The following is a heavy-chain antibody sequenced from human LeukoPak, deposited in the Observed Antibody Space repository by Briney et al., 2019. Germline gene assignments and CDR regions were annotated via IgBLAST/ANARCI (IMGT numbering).Heavy chain of an antibody. J-gene: IGHJ4*02. V-gene: IGHV3-53*01. CDR3: AKDEAGYCSSTSCYD. D-gene: IGHD2-2*01. Sequence: GGSLRLSCAASGFTLSSKYMSWGRQAPGKGLEWVSVIYSGGSTYYAASVKGRFTISRDNSKNTLYLQMNSLRAEDTAEYYCAKDEAGYCSSTSCYDWGQGTLVTVSS. CDR1: GFTLSSKY. CDR2: IYSGGST.